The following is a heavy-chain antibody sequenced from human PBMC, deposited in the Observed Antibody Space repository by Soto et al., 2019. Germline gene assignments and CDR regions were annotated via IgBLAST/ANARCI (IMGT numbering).Heavy chain of an antibody. J-gene: IGHJ4*02. CDR1: GFTFSSYS. V-gene: IGHV3-21*01. CDR2: ISSSSSYI. CDR3: ARGHDILTGCDY. D-gene: IGHD3-9*01. Sequence: EVQLVESGGGLVKPGGSLRLSCAASGFTFSSYSMNWVRQAPGKGLEWVSSISSSSSYIYYADSVKGRFTISRDNAKNSLYLQMNSLRAEDTAVYYRARGHDILTGCDYWGQGTLVTVSS.